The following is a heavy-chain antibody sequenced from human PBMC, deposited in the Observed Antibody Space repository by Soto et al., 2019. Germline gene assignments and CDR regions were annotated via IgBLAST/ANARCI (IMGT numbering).Heavy chain of an antibody. D-gene: IGHD1-26*01. Sequence: GGSLRLSCAASGFTFDDYAMHWVRQAPGKGLEWVSGISWNSGSIGYADSVKGRFTISRDNAKNSLYLQMNSLRAEDTAVYYCAKDLSGSYALDAFDIWGQGTMVTVSS. J-gene: IGHJ3*02. V-gene: IGHV3-9*01. CDR3: AKDLSGSYALDAFDI. CDR2: ISWNSGSI. CDR1: GFTFDDYA.